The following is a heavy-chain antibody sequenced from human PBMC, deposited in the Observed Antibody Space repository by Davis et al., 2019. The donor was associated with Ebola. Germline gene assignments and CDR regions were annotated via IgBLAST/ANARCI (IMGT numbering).Heavy chain of an antibody. V-gene: IGHV4-34*09. CDR1: GGSFSGYY. Sequence: SETLSLTCAVYGGSFSGYYWSWIHQPPGKGLEWIGEINHSGSTNYNPSLKSRVTISVDTSKNQFSLKLSSVTAADTAVYYCARDGKYCSGGSCYSGAPRWDYWGQGTLVTVSS. CDR2: INHSGST. D-gene: IGHD2-15*01. J-gene: IGHJ4*02. CDR3: ARDGKYCSGGSCYSGAPRWDY.